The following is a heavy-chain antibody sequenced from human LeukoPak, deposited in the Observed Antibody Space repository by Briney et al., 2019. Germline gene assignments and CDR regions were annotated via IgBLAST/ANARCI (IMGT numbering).Heavy chain of an antibody. CDR1: GFTVNDYY. CDR2: IGSSDNII. D-gene: IGHD6-19*01. V-gene: IGHV3-11*01. Sequence: GGSLRLSCAASGFTVNDYYMSWIRQAPGKGLEWVSDIGSSDNIISYANSVKGRFAISRGFAKNSLYLQMNSLRADDTAVYYCAREAVAGAFDSWGQGTLVIVSS. CDR3: AREAVAGAFDS. J-gene: IGHJ4*02.